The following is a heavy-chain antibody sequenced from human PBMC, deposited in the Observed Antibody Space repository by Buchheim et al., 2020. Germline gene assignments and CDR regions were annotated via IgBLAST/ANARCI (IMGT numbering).Heavy chain of an antibody. D-gene: IGHD2-15*01. V-gene: IGHV3-11*05. J-gene: IGHJ2*01. CDR2: ISSSSSYT. CDR3: AKEDPYCSDGSCYFWYFDL. Sequence: VQLVESGGGLVQPGGSLRLSCAASGFTFSDYYMSWIRQAPGKGLEWVSYISSSSSYTNYADSVKGRFTISRDHAINSLYLQMNSLRAEDTAIYYCAKEDPYCSDGSCYFWYFDLWGRGTL. CDR1: GFTFSDYY.